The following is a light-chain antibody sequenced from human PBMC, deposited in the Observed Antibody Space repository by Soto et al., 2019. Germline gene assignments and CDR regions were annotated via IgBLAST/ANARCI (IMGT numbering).Light chain of an antibody. V-gene: IGKV1-5*03. J-gene: IGKJ1*01. CDR3: QQYNSYSGT. Sequence: IQLTQAPSTLSDSEGDRVPITCRASQSVNRWLAWYPQKPGKAPKPLPYTTSSLGSGGPSRSGPSGSGTEFTLTSSSLQPDDFAIYYCQQYNSYSGTVGQGTKG. CDR1: QSVNRW. CDR2: TTS.